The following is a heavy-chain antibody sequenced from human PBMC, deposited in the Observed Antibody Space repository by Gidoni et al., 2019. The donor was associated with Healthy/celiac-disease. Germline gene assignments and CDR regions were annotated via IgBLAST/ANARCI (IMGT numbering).Heavy chain of an antibody. CDR1: GFTCSSYS. J-gene: IGHJ4*02. V-gene: IGHV3-21*01. CDR3: ARDRDYGDYALFGY. Sequence: EVQLVESGGGLVKPGGSLRLSCAASGFTCSSYSMNWVRQAPGKGLEWVSSISSSSSYIYYADSVKGRFTISRDNAKNSLYLQMNSLRAEDTAVYYCARDRDYGDYALFGYWGQGTLVTVSS. D-gene: IGHD4-17*01. CDR2: ISSSSSYI.